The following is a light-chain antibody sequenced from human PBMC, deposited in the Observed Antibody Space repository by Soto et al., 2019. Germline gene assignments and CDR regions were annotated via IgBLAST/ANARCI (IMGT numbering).Light chain of an antibody. J-gene: IGKJ4*01. Sequence: DIQMTQSPSTLSGSVGDRVTITCRASQTISSWLAWYQQKPGKAPKLLIYKASTLKSGVPSRFSGSGSGTEFTLTISSLEPEDFAVYHCQQRSIWPLTFGGGTRVE. V-gene: IGKV1-5*03. CDR3: QQRSIWPLT. CDR1: QTISSW. CDR2: KAS.